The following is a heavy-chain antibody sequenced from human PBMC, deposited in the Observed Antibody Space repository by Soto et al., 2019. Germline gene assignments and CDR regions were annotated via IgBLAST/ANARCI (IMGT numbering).Heavy chain of an antibody. Sequence: PGGSLRLSCAASGFTFSSYGMHWVRQAPGKGLEWVAVISYNGNDKYHADSVKGRLTVSRDNSKNTLYLQMNSLRPEDTAVYHCAKDGDAAAAGYYFDYWGQGTLVTVSS. D-gene: IGHD6-13*01. V-gene: IGHV3-30*18. J-gene: IGHJ4*02. CDR1: GFTFSSYG. CDR3: AKDGDAAAAGYYFDY. CDR2: ISYNGNDK.